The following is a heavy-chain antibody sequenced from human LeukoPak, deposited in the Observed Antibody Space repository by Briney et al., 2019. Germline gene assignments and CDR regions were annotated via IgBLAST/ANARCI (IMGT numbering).Heavy chain of an antibody. V-gene: IGHV3-11*01. CDR2: ISSSGSTI. CDR1: GFTFSHYY. D-gene: IGHD3-3*01. CDR3: ARAEVVEWLPFDY. J-gene: IGHJ4*02. Sequence: PGGSLRLSCAASGFTFSHYYMSWIRLAPGKGLEWVSYISSSGSTIYYADSVKGRFTISRDNAKNSLYLQMNSLRAEDTAVYYCARAEVVEWLPFDYWGQATLVTVSS.